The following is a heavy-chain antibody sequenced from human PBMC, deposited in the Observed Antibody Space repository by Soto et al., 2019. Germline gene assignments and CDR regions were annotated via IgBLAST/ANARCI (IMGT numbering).Heavy chain of an antibody. V-gene: IGHV3-23*01. J-gene: IGHJ4*02. Sequence: PGGSLRLSCAASGFTFSSYAMSWVGQAPGKGLEWVSAISGSGGSTYYADSAKGRFTISRDNSKNTLYLQMHSLRAEDTAVYYCAKDPPIVGATDRYFDYWGQGTLVTAPQ. CDR1: GFTFSSYA. CDR2: ISGSGGST. CDR3: AKDPPIVGATDRYFDY. D-gene: IGHD1-26*01.